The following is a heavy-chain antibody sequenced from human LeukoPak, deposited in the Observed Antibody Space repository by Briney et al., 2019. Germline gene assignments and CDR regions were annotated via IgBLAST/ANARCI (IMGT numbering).Heavy chain of an antibody. CDR1: GFTFSRYW. J-gene: IGHJ3*01. Sequence: GGSLRLSCAASGFTFSRYWMSWVRQAPGKGLEWVANIKQDGSEKYYVDSVKGRFTISRDNAKNSLYLQMNSLRAEDTAVYYCARVRSGGFLGWGQGTMVTVSS. CDR2: IKQDGSEK. D-gene: IGHD2-15*01. CDR3: ARVRSGGFLG. V-gene: IGHV3-7*01.